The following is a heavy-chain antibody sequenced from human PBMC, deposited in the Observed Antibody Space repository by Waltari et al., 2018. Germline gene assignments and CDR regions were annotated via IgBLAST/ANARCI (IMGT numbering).Heavy chain of an antibody. J-gene: IGHJ4*02. Sequence: QVLLVESGGGLVKPGGSLRLSCAASGFTFRDHYMSWGRQAPGKGLELVSHISGIGSTTNYAASVKGRFTISRDNAKNSVFLQLNSLRADDTAMYYCVRDERWLHLIGTFDSWGQGTLVTVSS. V-gene: IGHV3-11*01. CDR2: ISGIGSTT. D-gene: IGHD3-9*01. CDR3: VRDERWLHLIGTFDS. CDR1: GFTFRDHY.